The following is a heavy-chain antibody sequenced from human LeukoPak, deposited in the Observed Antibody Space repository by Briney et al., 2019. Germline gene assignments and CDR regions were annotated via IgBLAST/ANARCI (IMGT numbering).Heavy chain of an antibody. J-gene: IGHJ4*02. V-gene: IGHV3-74*03. CDR1: GFTFSTYW. CDR2: IMPEGTKT. Sequence: GGSLRLSCAASGFTFSTYWMHWVRQAPGKGLVWVSRIMPEGTKTAYADSVKGRFSISRDNAKNTLFLQMNSLSAEDTAVYYCARDLDWILFDYWGQGTLVTVSS. CDR3: ARDLDWILFDY. D-gene: IGHD3-9*01.